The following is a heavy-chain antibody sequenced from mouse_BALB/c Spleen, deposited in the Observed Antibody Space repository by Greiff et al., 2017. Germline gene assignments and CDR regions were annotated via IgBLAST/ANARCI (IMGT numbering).Heavy chain of an antibody. V-gene: IGHV5-17*02. CDR2: ISSGSSTI. CDR1: GFTFSSFG. Sequence: EVQVVESGGGLVQPGGSRKLSCAASGFTFSSFGMHWVRQAPEKGLEWVAYISSGSSTIYYADTVKGRFTISRDNPKNTLFLQMTSLRSEDTAMYYCARSARYYYAMDYWGQGTSVTVSS. CDR3: ARSARYYYAMDY. J-gene: IGHJ4*01.